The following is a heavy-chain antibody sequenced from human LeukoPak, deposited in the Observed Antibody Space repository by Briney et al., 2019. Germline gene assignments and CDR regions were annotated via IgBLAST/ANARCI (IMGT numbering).Heavy chain of an antibody. V-gene: IGHV1-46*01. Sequence: ASVKVSCKASGYTFSSYYMHWVRQAPGQGLEWMGIINPTGGSTSYAQKFQGRVNMTRDTSTSTVYMEVSSLRSEDTAVYYCARGGLRYFDWFDYWGQGTLVSVSS. CDR2: INPTGGST. CDR1: GYTFSSYY. CDR3: ARGGLRYFDWFDY. J-gene: IGHJ4*02. D-gene: IGHD3-9*01.